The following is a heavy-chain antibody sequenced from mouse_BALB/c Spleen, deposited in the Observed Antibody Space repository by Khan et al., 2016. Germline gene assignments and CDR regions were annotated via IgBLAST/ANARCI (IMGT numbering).Heavy chain of an antibody. CDR3: ARSGPDWCCYV. J-gene: IGHJ1*01. V-gene: IGHV2-2*02. CDR1: GFSLTVYG. CDR2: IWSGGNT. Sequence: QVQLKQSGPGLVQPSQSLSITCTVSGFSLTVYGVHWVRQSPGKGLEWLGVIWSGGNTDYNPAFISRLSINKDNSKSQVFFKLNSLQANDTAMYYCARSGPDWCCYVWGAGTTVTVSS.